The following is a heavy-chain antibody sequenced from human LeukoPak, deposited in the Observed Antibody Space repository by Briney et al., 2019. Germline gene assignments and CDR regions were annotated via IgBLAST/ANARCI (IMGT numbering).Heavy chain of an antibody. CDR2: ISGSGGST. D-gene: IGHD3-22*01. J-gene: IGHJ4*02. CDR3: AVHSSDYYSIGI. V-gene: IGHV3-23*01. Sequence: PGGSLRLSCAASGFTFSSYAMSWVRQAPGKGLEWVSAISGSGGSTYYADSVKGRFTISRDNSKNTLYLQMNSLRAEDTAVYYCAVHSSDYYSIGIWGQGTLVTVSS. CDR1: GFTFSSYA.